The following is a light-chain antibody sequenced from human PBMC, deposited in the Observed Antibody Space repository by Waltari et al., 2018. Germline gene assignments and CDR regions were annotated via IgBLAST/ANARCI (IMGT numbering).Light chain of an antibody. CDR1: SSNIGSNT. CDR2: SNN. V-gene: IGLV1-44*01. J-gene: IGLJ1*01. Sequence: QSVLTQPPSASGTPGQRVTISCSGSSSNIGSNTVTWYKQLPGTAPKLLIYSNNKRPSGVPDRFSGSKSGTSASLAISGLQSEDEADYYCAAWDDSLNGLYVFGTGTKVTVL. CDR3: AAWDDSLNGLYV.